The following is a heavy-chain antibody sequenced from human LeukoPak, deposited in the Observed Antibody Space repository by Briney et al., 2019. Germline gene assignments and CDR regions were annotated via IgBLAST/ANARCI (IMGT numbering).Heavy chain of an antibody. J-gene: IGHJ4*02. Sequence: PGGSLRLSCAASGFTFSSYAMSWVRQAPGKGLEYVSAISSNGGSTYYANSVKGRFTISRDNSKNTLYLQMGSLRAEDMAVYYCAGVGSSSYFFDYRGQGTLVTVSS. D-gene: IGHD6-6*01. CDR2: ISSNGGST. CDR1: GFTFSSYA. CDR3: AGVGSSSYFFDY. V-gene: IGHV3-64*01.